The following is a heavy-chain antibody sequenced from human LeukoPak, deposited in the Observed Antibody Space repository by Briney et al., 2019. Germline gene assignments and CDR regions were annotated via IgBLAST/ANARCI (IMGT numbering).Heavy chain of an antibody. CDR1: GFSFRTYW. Sequence: GGSLRLSCAASGFSFRTYWMSWVRQAPGKGLEWVANINEDGSEKYYVDSVEGRFTISRDNTRNSLYVQMNILRAEDTAVYYCARKSGDPFDSWGQGTLVTVS. CDR2: INEDGSEK. J-gene: IGHJ4*02. CDR3: ARKSGDPFDS. D-gene: IGHD4-17*01. V-gene: IGHV3-7*01.